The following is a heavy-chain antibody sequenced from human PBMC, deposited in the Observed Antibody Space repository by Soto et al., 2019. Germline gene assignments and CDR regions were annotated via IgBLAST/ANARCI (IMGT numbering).Heavy chain of an antibody. V-gene: IGHV1-69*12. CDR1: GGTFSSYA. CDR2: IIPIFGTA. Sequence: QVQLVQSGAEVKKPGSSVKVSCKASGGTFSSYAISWVRQAPGQGLEWMGGIIPIFGTADYAQKFQGRVTITADESTRTAYMELSSLRSEDTAVYYCASHSSLRGYCIITSCYGYYYGMDVWGQGNTVTVYS. J-gene: IGHJ6*02. CDR3: ASHSSLRGYCIITSCYGYYYGMDV. D-gene: IGHD2-2*01.